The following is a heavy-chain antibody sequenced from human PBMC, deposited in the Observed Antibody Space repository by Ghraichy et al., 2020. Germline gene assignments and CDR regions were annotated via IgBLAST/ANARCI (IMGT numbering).Heavy chain of an antibody. Sequence: SETLSLTCTVSGGSISSYYWSWIRQPPGKGLEWIGYIYYSGSTNYNPSLKSRVTISVDTSKNQFSLKLSSVTAADTAVYYCARLLYSSGWLPIDYWGQGTLVTVSS. CDR1: GGSISSYY. J-gene: IGHJ4*02. CDR3: ARLLYSSGWLPIDY. CDR2: IYYSGST. D-gene: IGHD6-19*01. V-gene: IGHV4-59*01.